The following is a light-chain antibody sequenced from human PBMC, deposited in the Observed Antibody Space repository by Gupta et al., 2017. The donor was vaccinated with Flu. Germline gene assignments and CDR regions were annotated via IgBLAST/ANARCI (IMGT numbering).Light chain of an antibody. Sequence: DIVMTQSPDSLAVSLGERATINCKSSQSVLYSPNNKNYLIWYQQKPGQPPKLLIYWASTRESGVPDRFSGSGSGTDFTLTISSLQAEDVAVYYCQQYYTTPYTFGQGTKLEIK. J-gene: IGKJ2*01. CDR3: QQYYTTPYT. CDR2: WAS. V-gene: IGKV4-1*01. CDR1: QSVLYSPNNKNY.